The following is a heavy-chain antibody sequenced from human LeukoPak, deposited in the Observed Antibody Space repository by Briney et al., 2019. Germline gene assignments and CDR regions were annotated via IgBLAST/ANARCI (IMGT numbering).Heavy chain of an antibody. V-gene: IGHV3-9*01. Sequence: GGSLRLSCAASGFTFHQYAIHWVRQVPGKGLEWVSGISWNSGSIGYADSVRGRFTISRDNAKNSVYLQMNSLRAEDTALYYCVKDKAPLYSGYDWDLDFWGQGTLV. CDR1: GFTFHQYA. CDR3: VKDKAPLYSGYDWDLDF. J-gene: IGHJ4*02. CDR2: ISWNSGSI. D-gene: IGHD5-12*01.